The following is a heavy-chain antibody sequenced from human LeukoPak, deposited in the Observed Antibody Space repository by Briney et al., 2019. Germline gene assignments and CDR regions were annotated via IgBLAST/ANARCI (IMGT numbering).Heavy chain of an antibody. CDR2: ITGGSTTI. CDR3: ARDYSTVTTFFDY. Sequence: GGSLRLSCAASGFTFSSSGMHWVRQAPGKGLEWVSYITGGSTTIYYADSVKGRFTISRDNAKNSLYLQMNSLRAEDTAVYYCARDYSTVTTFFDYWGQGTLVTVSS. D-gene: IGHD4-17*01. V-gene: IGHV3-48*01. J-gene: IGHJ4*02. CDR1: GFTFSSSG.